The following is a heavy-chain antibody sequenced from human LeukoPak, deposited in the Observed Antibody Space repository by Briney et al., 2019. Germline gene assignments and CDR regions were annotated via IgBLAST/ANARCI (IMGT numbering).Heavy chain of an antibody. Sequence: PSETLSLTCTVSGGSISSSSYYWGWIRQPPGKGLEWIGSIYYSGSTYYNPSLKSRVTISVDTSKNQFSLKLSSVTAADTAVYYCARIGDRGYSYGPERYWFDPWGQGTLVTVSS. CDR3: ARIGDRGYSYGPERYWFDP. CDR2: IYYSGST. CDR1: GGSISSSSYY. J-gene: IGHJ5*02. D-gene: IGHD5-18*01. V-gene: IGHV4-39*01.